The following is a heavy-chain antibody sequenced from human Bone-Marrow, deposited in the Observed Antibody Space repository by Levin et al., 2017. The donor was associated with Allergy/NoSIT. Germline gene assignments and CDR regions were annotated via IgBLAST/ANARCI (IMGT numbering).Heavy chain of an antibody. CDR3: ARDELGYCGTTSCPIYS. CDR1: GFTVNGNF. V-gene: IGHV3-66*01. J-gene: IGHJ4*02. CDR2: IYSGGNT. D-gene: IGHD2-2*03. Sequence: LSLTCAASGFTVNGNFMTWVRQAPGKGLEWVSLIYSGGNTYYAASVRGRFTISRDNSKDTLYLQMNSLRVEDTAVYYGARDELGYCGTTSCPIYSWGQGTLVTVSS.